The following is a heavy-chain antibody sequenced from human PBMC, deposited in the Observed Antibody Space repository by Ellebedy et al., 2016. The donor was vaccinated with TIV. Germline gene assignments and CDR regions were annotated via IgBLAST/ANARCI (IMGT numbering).Heavy chain of an antibody. CDR3: AKDRTPGDGYWVFDD. CDR2: IVGSGA. J-gene: IGHJ4*02. CDR1: GFTFSPYA. Sequence: PGGSLRLSCAASGFTFSPYAMAWVRQAPGKGLEWVSGIVGSGAQKYADSVKGRFTISRDNSKRTVDLQMNSLRVEDTAVYFCAKDRTPGDGYWVFDDWGQGTLVTVSS. D-gene: IGHD5-18*01. V-gene: IGHV3-23*01.